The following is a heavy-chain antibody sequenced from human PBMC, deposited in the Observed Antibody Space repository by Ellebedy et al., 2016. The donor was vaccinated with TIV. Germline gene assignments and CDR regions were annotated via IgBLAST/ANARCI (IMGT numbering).Heavy chain of an antibody. Sequence: SETLSLTCAVSGGSLSDDYWTWIRQPPGKGLEWIGYLYYTGRTNYNPSLRSRVTISVNTPRNQFSLKLSSVTAADTAVYYCVSSVSVDAFDLWGQGTMVTVSS. D-gene: IGHD3-10*01. CDR2: LYYTGRT. J-gene: IGHJ3*01. CDR3: VSSVSVDAFDL. CDR1: GGSLSDDY. V-gene: IGHV4-59*01.